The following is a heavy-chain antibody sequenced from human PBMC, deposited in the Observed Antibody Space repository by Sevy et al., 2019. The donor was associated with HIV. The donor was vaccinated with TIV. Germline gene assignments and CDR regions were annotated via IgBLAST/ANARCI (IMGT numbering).Heavy chain of an antibody. CDR3: AKDYYDSSGYYPMDAFDI. CDR1: GFTFRTYA. J-gene: IGHJ3*02. D-gene: IGHD3-22*01. CDR2: ISGSGGST. Sequence: GGSLRLSCAASGFTFRTYAMNWVRQAPGKGLEWVSGISGSGGSTYYADSVKGRFTISRDNSKKTRYLQMNSLRAEETAVYYCAKDYYDSSGYYPMDAFDIWGQGTMVTVSS. V-gene: IGHV3-23*01.